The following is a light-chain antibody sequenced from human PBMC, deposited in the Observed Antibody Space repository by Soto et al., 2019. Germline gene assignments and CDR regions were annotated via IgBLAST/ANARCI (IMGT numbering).Light chain of an antibody. CDR2: GNT. CDR3: QSYDRRRGSGV. Sequence: QSVLTQPPSVSGAPGQRVTLSCTGSGSNIGAGYDVDWYQHLPSTAPKVLIYGNTNRPSGVPDRFSGSKSGTSASLAITGLQAEDEADYYCQSYDRRRGSGVFGGGTKLTVL. V-gene: IGLV1-40*01. CDR1: GSNIGAGYD. J-gene: IGLJ3*02.